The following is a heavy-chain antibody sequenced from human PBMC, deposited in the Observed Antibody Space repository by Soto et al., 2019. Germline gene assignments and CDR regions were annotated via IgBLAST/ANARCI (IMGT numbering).Heavy chain of an antibody. CDR2: ISSSSSTI. J-gene: IGHJ4*02. CDR1: GFTFSSYS. D-gene: IGHD6-19*01. Sequence: GSLRLSCAASGFTFSSYSMNWVRQAPGKGLEWVSYISSSSSTIYYADYVKGRFTISRDNAKNSLYLQMNSLRAEDTAVYYCARSEYSSGWSLLDYWGQGT. V-gene: IGHV3-48*01. CDR3: ARSEYSSGWSLLDY.